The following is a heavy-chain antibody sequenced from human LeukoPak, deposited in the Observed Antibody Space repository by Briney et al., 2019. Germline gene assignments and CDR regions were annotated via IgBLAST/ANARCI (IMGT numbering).Heavy chain of an antibody. V-gene: IGHV1-69*05. D-gene: IGHD3-22*01. CDR2: IIPIFGTA. CDR3: ARAPHYDSSGYFSWFDP. Sequence: SVKVSCKASGGTFSSYAISWVRQAPGQGLEWMGRIIPIFGTANYAQKFQGRVTITTDESTSTAYMELSSLRSEDTAVYYCARAPHYDSSGYFSWFDPWGQGTLVTVSS. CDR1: GGTFSSYA. J-gene: IGHJ5*02.